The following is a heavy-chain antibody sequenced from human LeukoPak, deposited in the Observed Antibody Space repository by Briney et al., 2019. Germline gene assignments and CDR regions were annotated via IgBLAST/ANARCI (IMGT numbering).Heavy chain of an antibody. D-gene: IGHD6-13*01. J-gene: IGHJ4*02. V-gene: IGHV3-33*01. Sequence: GGSLRLSCAASGFNFSTYGMHWVRQAPGKGLEWVAVIWYDGSIKNYADSVKGRFTISRDSSKNTVYLQMDSLRAEDTALYYCARGQQLVKTDWGQGTLVTVSS. CDR3: ARGQQLVKTD. CDR1: GFNFSTYG. CDR2: IWYDGSIK.